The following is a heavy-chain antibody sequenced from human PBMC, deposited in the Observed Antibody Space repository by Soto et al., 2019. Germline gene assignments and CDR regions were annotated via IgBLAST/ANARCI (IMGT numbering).Heavy chain of an antibody. J-gene: IGHJ4*02. V-gene: IGHV3-23*01. Sequence: GGSLRLSCGASGFIFDDFSLSWVRQFPGKGLEWVAGINWDGSNEGYADSVKGRFTISRDNSKNTLYLQMNSLRAEDTAVYYCAKNKGLSGSYPFFLDYWGQVTLVTVSS. CDR2: INWDGSNE. D-gene: IGHD3-10*01. CDR3: AKNKGLSGSYPFFLDY. CDR1: GFIFDDFS.